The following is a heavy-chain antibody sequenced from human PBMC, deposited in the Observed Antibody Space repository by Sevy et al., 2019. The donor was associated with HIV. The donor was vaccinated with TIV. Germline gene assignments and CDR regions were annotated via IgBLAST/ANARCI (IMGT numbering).Heavy chain of an antibody. V-gene: IGHV3-30-3*01. CDR3: ARPRANYVNHYFFSALDV. CDR1: GFALSNYYA. J-gene: IGHJ6*01. Sequence: GGSLRLSCAASGFALSNYYAMHWVRQAPGKGLEWVALISYDGSDKYYADSVKGRFTISRDNFKNTLYLQMNSLTTEETAGYYCARPRANYVNHYFFSALDVGGQGPRSPSPQ. D-gene: IGHD1-7*01. CDR2: ISYDGSDK.